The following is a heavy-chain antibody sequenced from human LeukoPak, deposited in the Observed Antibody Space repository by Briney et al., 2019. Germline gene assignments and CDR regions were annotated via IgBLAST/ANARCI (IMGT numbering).Heavy chain of an antibody. CDR1: GFTFSNYS. CDR2: ISSSCSYI. J-gene: IGHJ5*02. D-gene: IGHD2-15*01. Sequence: GGSLRLSCAASGFTFSNYSMNWVRQAPGKGLEWVSSISSSCSYIYYADSVKGRFTISRDNAKNSLYLQMNSLRAEDTAVYYCASTGYCSGGSCYPRWFDPWGQGTLVTVSS. V-gene: IGHV3-21*01. CDR3: ASTGYCSGGSCYPRWFDP.